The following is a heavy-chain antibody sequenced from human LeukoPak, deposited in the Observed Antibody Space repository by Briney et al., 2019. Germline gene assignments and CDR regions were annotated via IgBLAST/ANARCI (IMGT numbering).Heavy chain of an antibody. V-gene: IGHV7-4-1*02. CDR2: INTNTGNP. D-gene: IGHD3-10*01. CDR1: GYTFTNYA. J-gene: IGHJ5*02. CDR3: ARVVSGLVRGNWFDP. Sequence: ASVKVSCKASGYTFTNYAMNWVRQAPGQGLEWMGWINTNTGNPTYAQGFTGRFVFSLDTSVSTAYLQISSLKAEDTAVYYCARVVSGLVRGNWFDPWGQGTLVTVSS.